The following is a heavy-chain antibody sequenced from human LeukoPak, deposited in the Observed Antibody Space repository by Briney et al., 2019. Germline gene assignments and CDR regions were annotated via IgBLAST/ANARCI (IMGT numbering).Heavy chain of an antibody. CDR1: GGSISSYY. D-gene: IGHD4-17*01. CDR3: ASSPTVTTYYFDY. Sequence: SETLSLTCAVSGGSISSYYWSWIRQPPGKGLEWIGYIYYSGSTNYNPSLKSRVTISVDTSKNQFSLKLSSVTAADTAVYYCASSPTVTTYYFDYWGQGTLVTVSS. V-gene: IGHV4-59*01. CDR2: IYYSGST. J-gene: IGHJ4*02.